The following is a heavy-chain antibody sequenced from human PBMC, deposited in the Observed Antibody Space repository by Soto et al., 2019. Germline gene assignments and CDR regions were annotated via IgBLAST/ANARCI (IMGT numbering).Heavy chain of an antibody. CDR2: ISYDGSNK. J-gene: IGHJ4*02. CDR3: AKDTLIARSITGTTGAAY. V-gene: IGHV3-30*18. D-gene: IGHD1-7*01. CDR1: GFTFSSYG. Sequence: GGYLRLSCAASGFTFSSYGLHWVRQAPGTGLEWVAVISYDGSNKYYADSVKGRFTISRDNSKNTLYLQMNSLRAEDTAVYYCAKDTLIARSITGTTGAAYWGQGTLVTVSS.